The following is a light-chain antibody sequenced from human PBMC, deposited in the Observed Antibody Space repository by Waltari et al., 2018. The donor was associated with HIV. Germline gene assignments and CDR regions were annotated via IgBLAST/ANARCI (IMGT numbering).Light chain of an antibody. CDR1: SSDVGAYNY. V-gene: IGLV2-11*01. CDR2: DVS. Sequence: QSALTQPRSVSGSPGQSVTISCPGTSSDVGAYNYFSWYQQHPGKAPKLMIYDVSKRPSGVPDRFSGSKSGNTASLTISGLQAEDEADYYCCSYAGSYTLRVFGGGTKLTVL. CDR3: CSYAGSYTLRV. J-gene: IGLJ2*01.